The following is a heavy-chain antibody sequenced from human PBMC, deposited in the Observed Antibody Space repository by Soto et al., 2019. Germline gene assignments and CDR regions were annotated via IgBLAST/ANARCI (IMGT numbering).Heavy chain of an antibody. D-gene: IGHD6-19*01. Sequence: EVQLVESGGGLVQPGRSLRLSCAASGFTLDDYAMHWVRQAPGKGLEWVSGISWNSGSIGYADSVKGRFTISRDNAKTSLYLQMNSLRAEDTALYYCAKDRGLVLSFYFDYWCQGTLVTVSS. J-gene: IGHJ4*02. CDR1: GFTLDDYA. V-gene: IGHV3-9*01. CDR3: AKDRGLVLSFYFDY. CDR2: ISWNSGSI.